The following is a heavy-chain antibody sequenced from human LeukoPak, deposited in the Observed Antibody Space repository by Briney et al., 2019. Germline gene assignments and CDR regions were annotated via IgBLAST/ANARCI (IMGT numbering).Heavy chain of an antibody. V-gene: IGHV4-34*01. J-gene: IGHJ4*02. CDR3: ARRTRLWFGSPLFDY. CDR2: INHSGST. D-gene: IGHD5-18*01. Sequence: PSETLSLTCAVYGGSFSGYYWSWIRQPPGKGLEWIGEINHSGSTNYNPSLKSRVTISVDTSKNQFSLKLSSVTAADTAVYYCARRTRLWFGSPLFDYWGQGTLVTVSS. CDR1: GGSFSGYY.